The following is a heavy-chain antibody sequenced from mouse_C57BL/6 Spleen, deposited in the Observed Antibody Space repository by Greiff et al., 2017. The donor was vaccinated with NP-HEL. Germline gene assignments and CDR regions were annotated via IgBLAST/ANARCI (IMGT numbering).Heavy chain of an antibody. J-gene: IGHJ1*03. CDR1: GYAFSSSW. CDR3: ARSRFYYSNPYWYFDV. CDR2: IYPGDGDT. D-gene: IGHD2-5*01. V-gene: IGHV1-82*01. Sequence: QVQLKQSGPELVKPGASVKISCKASGYAFSSSWMNWVKQRPGKGLEWIGRIYPGDGDTNYNGKFKGKATLTADKSSSTAYMQLSSLTSEDSAVYFCARSRFYYSNPYWYFDVWGTGTTVTVSS.